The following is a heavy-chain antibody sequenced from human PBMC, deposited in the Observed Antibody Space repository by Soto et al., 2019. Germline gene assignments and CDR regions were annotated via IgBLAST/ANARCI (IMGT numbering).Heavy chain of an antibody. D-gene: IGHD1-1*01. V-gene: IGHV1-46*03. Sequence: ASVKVSCKAIGYSFTSHYMHWVRQAPGQGLEWMGTIYPGGVNIGYAQKFKGRVTMTKDTSTSTVYMELNSLTSEDTAVYYCARNKSWHDLVGWSAPGGQGTLVTV. J-gene: IGHJ5*02. CDR2: IYPGGVNI. CDR3: ARNKSWHDLVGWSAP. CDR1: GYSFTSHY.